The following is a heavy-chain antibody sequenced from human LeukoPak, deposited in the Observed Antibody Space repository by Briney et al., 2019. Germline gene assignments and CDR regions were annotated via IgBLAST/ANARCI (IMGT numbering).Heavy chain of an antibody. J-gene: IGHJ4*02. CDR1: GYTFTGYY. CDR2: INPNNGGT. Sequence: GASVKVSCKASGYTFTGYYMHWVRQAPGQGLEWMGWINPNNGGTNYAQKFQGRVTMTRDTSISTAYMELSWLRSDDTAMYFCARRGIEMATITLDYWGQEALVTVSS. CDR3: ARRGIEMATITLDY. D-gene: IGHD5-24*01. V-gene: IGHV1-2*02.